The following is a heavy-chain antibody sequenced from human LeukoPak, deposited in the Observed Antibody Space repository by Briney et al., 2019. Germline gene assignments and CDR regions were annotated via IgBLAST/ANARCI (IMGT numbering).Heavy chain of an antibody. CDR3: ASKLAWTPFDY. V-gene: IGHV4-34*01. D-gene: IGHD1-1*01. CDR2: INHSGST. Sequence: SETLSLTCAVYGGSFSGYYWSWIRQPPGKGLEWIGEINHSGSTNYNPSLKSRVTISVDTSKNQFSLKLSSVTAADTAVYYCASKLAWTPFDYWGQGTLATVSS. J-gene: IGHJ4*02. CDR1: GGSFSGYY.